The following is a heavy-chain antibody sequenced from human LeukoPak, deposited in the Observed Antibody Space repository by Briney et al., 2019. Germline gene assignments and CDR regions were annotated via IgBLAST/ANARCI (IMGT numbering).Heavy chain of an antibody. CDR1: GFTFSSYG. J-gene: IGHJ3*02. D-gene: IGHD2-2*01. CDR2: IWYGGSNK. V-gene: IGHV3-33*08. CDR3: ARGVPAQAHGFDT. Sequence: GGSLTHSCAASGFTFSSYGMHWVRQAPGKGLEWVAVIWYGGSNKYHADSVKGRFTVASDNSKNTLHLQMKRRRAEATAVYNCARGVPAQAHGFDTWGQGTMVTVSS.